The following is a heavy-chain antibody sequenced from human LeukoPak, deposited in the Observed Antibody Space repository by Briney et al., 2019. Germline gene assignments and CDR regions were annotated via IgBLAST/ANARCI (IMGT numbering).Heavy chain of an antibody. J-gene: IGHJ3*02. CDR2: IYYSGST. CDR3: AREALRYYDFWSGSSAFDI. V-gene: IGHV4-59*01. Sequence: PSETLSLTCTVSGGSISSYYWSWIRQPPGKGLEWIGYIYYSGSTNYNPSLKSRVTISADTSKNQFSLKLSSVTAADTAVYYCAREALRYYDFWSGSSAFDIWGQGTMVTVSS. D-gene: IGHD3-3*01. CDR1: GGSISSYY.